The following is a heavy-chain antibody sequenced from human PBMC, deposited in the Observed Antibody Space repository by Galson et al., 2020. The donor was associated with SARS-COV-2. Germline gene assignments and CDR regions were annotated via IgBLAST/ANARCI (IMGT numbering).Heavy chain of an antibody. Sequence: ASVKVSCKASGYTFNSYGVSWVRQAPGQRLEWMGWISTFNGNTIYAQKLQGRVTMTTDTSTSTAYMELRSLRSDDTAVYYCAREVGANYKYGMDVWGQGTTVTVSS. CDR2: ISTFNGNT. CDR3: AREVGANYKYGMDV. CDR1: GYTFNSYG. V-gene: IGHV1-18*01. J-gene: IGHJ6*02. D-gene: IGHD1-26*01.